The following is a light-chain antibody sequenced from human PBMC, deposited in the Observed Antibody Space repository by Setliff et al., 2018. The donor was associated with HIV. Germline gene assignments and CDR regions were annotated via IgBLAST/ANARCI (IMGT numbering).Light chain of an antibody. J-gene: IGLJ1*01. CDR3: ATWDDSLKEV. Sequence: QSVLTQPPSASGTPGQRVTISCYGSTSNIGSNAVNWYQHLPGTAPKLLIYSDDQRPSGVPDRFSGSKSDTSASLAISGLQSEDEADYYCATWDDSLKEVFGTGTKVTV. CDR1: TSNIGSNA. CDR2: SDD. V-gene: IGLV1-44*01.